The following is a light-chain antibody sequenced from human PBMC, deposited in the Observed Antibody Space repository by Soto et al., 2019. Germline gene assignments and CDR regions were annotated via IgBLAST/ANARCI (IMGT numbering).Light chain of an antibody. V-gene: IGKV1-5*01. CDR2: DAS. CDR1: QSISNW. J-gene: IGKJ1*01. Sequence: DIQMTQSPSTLSASVGDRVTIPCRASQSISNWMAWYQQKPGKAPKLLIYDASSLEGGVPSRFSGSGSGTEFTLPISSLQPDDFASYYCQQYNSYSLTFGQGTKVEIK. CDR3: QQYNSYSLT.